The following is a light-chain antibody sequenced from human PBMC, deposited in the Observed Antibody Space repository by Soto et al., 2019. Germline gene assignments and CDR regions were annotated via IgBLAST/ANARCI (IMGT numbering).Light chain of an antibody. J-gene: IGKJ1*01. V-gene: IGKV3-20*01. CDR3: QQYGSSPKT. CDR1: QSVSSSY. Sequence: EIVLTQSPGTLSLSPGERATLSCRASQSVSSSYLAWYQQKPGQAPRLLIYGASSRATSIPDRFSGSGSGTDFTLTISRLEPEDFAVYYCQQYGSSPKTFGQGTRWIS. CDR2: GAS.